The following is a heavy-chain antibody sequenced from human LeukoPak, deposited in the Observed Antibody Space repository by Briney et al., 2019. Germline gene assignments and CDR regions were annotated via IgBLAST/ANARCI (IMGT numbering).Heavy chain of an antibody. CDR3: ARPRGVFSAINWFDP. J-gene: IGHJ5*02. V-gene: IGHV1-2*02. D-gene: IGHD3-10*01. CDR1: GYTFTGYY. CDR2: INPNSGGT. Sequence: GASVKVPCKASGYTFTGYYMHWVRQAPGQGLEWMGWINPNSGGTNYAQKFQGRVTMTRDTSISTAYMELSRLRSDDTAVYYCARPRGVFSAINWFDPWGQGTLVTVSS.